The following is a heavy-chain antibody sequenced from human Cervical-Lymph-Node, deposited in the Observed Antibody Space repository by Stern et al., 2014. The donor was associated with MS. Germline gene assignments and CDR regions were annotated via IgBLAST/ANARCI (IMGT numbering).Heavy chain of an antibody. J-gene: IGHJ4*02. Sequence: VQLVQSGGGSVPPGRSLRLSCAAYGFTFDDCALHWVRHAPGKGLAWVSGISWNSNNIGYAYSVRGRFTISRDNAKNSLYLQMNGLRPEDTALYYCAKDISERHYYFDSWGEGTLVTVSS. CDR2: ISWNSNNI. CDR1: GFTFDDCA. D-gene: IGHD3-16*02. CDR3: AKDISERHYYFDS. V-gene: IGHV3-9*01.